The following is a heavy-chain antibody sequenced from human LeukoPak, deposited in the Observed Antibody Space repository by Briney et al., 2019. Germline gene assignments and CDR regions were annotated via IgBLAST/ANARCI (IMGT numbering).Heavy chain of an antibody. D-gene: IGHD5-18*01. CDR2: VSFDGTIK. CDR1: GFTFSSYP. CDR3: ARLFTDTTMAFDY. J-gene: IGHJ4*02. Sequence: PGRSLRLSCAASGFTFSSYPMYWVRQAPGKGLEWVAAVSFDGTIKYYADSVRGRLTISRDNSKNTLYLQMNSLRAEDTAVYYCARLFTDTTMAFDYWGQGTLVTVSS. V-gene: IGHV3-30*01.